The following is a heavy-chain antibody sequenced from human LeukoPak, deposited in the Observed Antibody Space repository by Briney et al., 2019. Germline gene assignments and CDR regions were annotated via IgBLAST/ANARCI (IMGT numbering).Heavy chain of an antibody. CDR1: GFTFTGHY. CDR2: IHAGRGDA. CDR3: ARDENWGPDY. J-gene: IGHJ4*02. V-gene: IGHV1-2*02. D-gene: IGHD7-27*01. Sequence: ASVKVSCKASGFTFTGHYMHWVRQAPGQGLEWMGWIHAGRGDANYAQKFQGRFTMTRDTSINTLFMELSSLRSDDTAVYYCARDENWGPDYWGQGTLVTVSS.